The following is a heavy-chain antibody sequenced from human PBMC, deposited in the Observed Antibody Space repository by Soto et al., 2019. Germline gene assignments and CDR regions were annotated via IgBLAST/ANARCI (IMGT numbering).Heavy chain of an antibody. J-gene: IGHJ5*02. CDR3: ARDYCSGGSCPVDP. V-gene: IGHV4-59*01. Sequence: PSETLCLTCTVSGGSISSDYWSWIRQPPGKGLEWIGYIYYSGSTNYNPSLKSRVTISVDTSKNQFSLKLSSVTAADTAVYYCARDYCSGGSCPVDPWGQGTLVTVS. D-gene: IGHD2-15*01. CDR2: IYYSGST. CDR1: GGSISSDY.